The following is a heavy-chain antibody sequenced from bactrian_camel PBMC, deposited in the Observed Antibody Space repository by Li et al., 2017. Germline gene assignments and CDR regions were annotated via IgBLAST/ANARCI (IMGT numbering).Heavy chain of an antibody. J-gene: IGHJ4*01. CDR2: IFTGGGNT. V-gene: IGHV3S54*01. Sequence: VQLVESGGGSVQAGGSLTLSCAASGTASFNLMGWFRQAPGKEREGIATIFTGGGNTYYADSVKGRFTISQDNDKNAVYLQMDSLTPEDTAVYYCVLPGVSDFATGARGPRSPSP. CDR1: GTASFNL. CDR3: VLPGVSDFAT. D-gene: IGHD3*01.